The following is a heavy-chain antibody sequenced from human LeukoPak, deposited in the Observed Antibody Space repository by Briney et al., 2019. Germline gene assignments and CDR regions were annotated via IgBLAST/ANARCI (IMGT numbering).Heavy chain of an antibody. V-gene: IGHV3-30*03. CDR1: GFTFTSYG. D-gene: IGHD3-10*01. Sequence: GGSLRLSCAASGFTFTSYGMHWVRQAPGKGLEWVALITYDGYYKYYSDSVKGRFTISSDTSKNTLYLQMNSLRAEDTAVYYCARDLSPVVRASPMGYWGQGTPVTVSS. J-gene: IGHJ4*02. CDR3: ARDLSPVVRASPMGY. CDR2: ITYDGYYK.